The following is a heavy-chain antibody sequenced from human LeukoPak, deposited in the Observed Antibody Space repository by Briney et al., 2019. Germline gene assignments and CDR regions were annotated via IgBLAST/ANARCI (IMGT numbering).Heavy chain of an antibody. CDR1: GGSISSYY. D-gene: IGHD6-13*01. J-gene: IGHJ4*02. Sequence: PSETLSLTCTVSGGSISSYYWSWIRQPPGKGLEWIGYIYYSGSTNYNPSLKSRVTISVDTSKNQSSLKLSSVTAADTAVYYCAAEPIAAAGTVDYWGQGTLVTVSS. V-gene: IGHV4-59*01. CDR2: IYYSGST. CDR3: AAEPIAAAGTVDY.